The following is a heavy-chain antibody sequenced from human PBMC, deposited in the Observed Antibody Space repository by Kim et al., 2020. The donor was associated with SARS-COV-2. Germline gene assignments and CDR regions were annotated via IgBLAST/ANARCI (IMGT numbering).Heavy chain of an antibody. CDR3: AKNPTDDNYYYYYGMDV. CDR1: GFTFSSYG. J-gene: IGHJ6*02. D-gene: IGHD3-9*01. Sequence: GGSLRLSCAASGFTFSSYGMHWVRQAPGKGLEWVAVISYDGSNKYYADSVKGRFTISRDNSKNTLYLQMNSLRAEDTAVYYCAKNPTDDNYYYYYGMDVWGQGTTVTVSS. CDR2: ISYDGSNK. V-gene: IGHV3-30*18.